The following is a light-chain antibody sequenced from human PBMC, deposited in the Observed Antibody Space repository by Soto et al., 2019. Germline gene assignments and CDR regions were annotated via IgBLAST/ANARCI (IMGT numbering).Light chain of an antibody. CDR1: SSNIGENT. CDR3: AAWDDSLNGHV. CDR2: TTN. V-gene: IGLV1-44*01. J-gene: IGLJ1*01. Sequence: QSALAQPPSASGTPGRRVTTSCSGSSSNIGENTVTWYQQLPGTAPQLLIYTTNKRPSGVPDRFSGSKSGTSASLAISGLQSEDEAEHYCAAWDDSLNGHVFGTGTKVTVL.